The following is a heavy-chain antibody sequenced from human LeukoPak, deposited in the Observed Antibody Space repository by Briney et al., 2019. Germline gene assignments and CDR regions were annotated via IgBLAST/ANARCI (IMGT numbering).Heavy chain of an antibody. D-gene: IGHD6-19*01. Sequence: PGGSLRLSCAASGFTFTTYAMSWVRQAAGKGLAWVSAIGGGGVRTYYADSVKGRFTISRDNSKDTLFLQMNSLRAEDTAVYYCAKASRQGAVASPLDYWGQGTLVTVSS. V-gene: IGHV3-23*01. J-gene: IGHJ4*02. CDR3: AKASRQGAVASPLDY. CDR1: GFTFTTYA. CDR2: IGGGGVRT.